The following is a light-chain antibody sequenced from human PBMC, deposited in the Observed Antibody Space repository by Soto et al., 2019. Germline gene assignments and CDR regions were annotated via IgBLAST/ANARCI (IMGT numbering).Light chain of an antibody. CDR3: GTWDSSLSVRV. Sequence: QSVLTQPPSVSAAPGQKVTISCSGSSSNVGNNYLSWYQQLPGTAPKLLIYENNKRPSGIPDRFSGSKSGTSATLGITGLQTGDEADYYCGTWDSSLSVRVFGGGTKLTVL. CDR1: SSNVGNNY. J-gene: IGLJ3*02. CDR2: ENN. V-gene: IGLV1-51*02.